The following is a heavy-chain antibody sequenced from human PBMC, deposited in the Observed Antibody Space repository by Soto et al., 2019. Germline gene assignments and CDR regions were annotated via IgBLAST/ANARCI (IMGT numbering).Heavy chain of an antibody. CDR3: AARTSSDYGDYVFDY. CDR1: GFTFTSSA. Sequence: ASVKVSCKASGFTFTSSAVQWVRQARGQRLEWIGWIVVGSGNTNYAQKFQERVTITRDMSTSTAYMELSSLRSEDTAVYYCAARTSSDYGDYVFDYWGQGTLVTVSS. CDR2: IVVGSGNT. D-gene: IGHD4-17*01. J-gene: IGHJ4*02. V-gene: IGHV1-58*01.